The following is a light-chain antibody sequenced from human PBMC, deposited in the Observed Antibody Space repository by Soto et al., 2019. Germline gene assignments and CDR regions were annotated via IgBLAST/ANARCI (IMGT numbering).Light chain of an antibody. V-gene: IGKV3-15*01. CDR3: QQYNNWPPWT. CDR2: GAF. CDR1: QSVSSN. Sequence: EIVMTQSPATLSVSPGERATLSCRASQSVSSNLAWYQQKPAQAPRLLIYGAFTRATSIPARFGGSGSGTEFTLTINSLQSEDFAVYYCQQYNNWPPWTFGQGTKVEIK. J-gene: IGKJ1*01.